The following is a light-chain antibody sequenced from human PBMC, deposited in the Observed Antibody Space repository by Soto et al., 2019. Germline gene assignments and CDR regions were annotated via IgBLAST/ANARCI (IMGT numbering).Light chain of an antibody. J-gene: IGLJ2*01. CDR2: DND. Sequence: QSVLTQPPSMSAATGQRVTISCSGSGSNIGTNPVSWYQQFPGTTPKLLIFDNDKRPSGIPDRFYASKSGTSAALAITGLQSEDEADYYCATRDTSLRAVFFGGGTKLTVL. CDR3: ATRDTSLRAVF. CDR1: GSNIGTNP. V-gene: IGLV1-51*01.